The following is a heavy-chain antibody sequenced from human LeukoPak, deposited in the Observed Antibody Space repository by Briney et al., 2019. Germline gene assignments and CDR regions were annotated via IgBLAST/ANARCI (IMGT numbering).Heavy chain of an antibody. Sequence: GGSLRLSCVVSGLTFSSYGMHWVRQAPGKGLEWVSIISYDGSNKYYADSVKGRFTISRDNSKNTLYLQMNSLRAEDTAVYYCAQPLYSGSYYYYYGMDVWGQGTTVTVSS. J-gene: IGHJ6*02. CDR2: ISYDGSNK. D-gene: IGHD1-26*01. CDR1: GLTFSSYG. V-gene: IGHV3-30*18. CDR3: AQPLYSGSYYYYYGMDV.